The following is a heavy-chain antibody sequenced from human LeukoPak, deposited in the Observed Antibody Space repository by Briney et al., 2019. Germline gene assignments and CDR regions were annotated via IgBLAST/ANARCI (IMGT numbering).Heavy chain of an antibody. CDR2: IPTDGSST. Sequence: GGSLRLSCAASGFTSGNYWMHWVRQAPGKGLVWVSRIPTDGSSTNYADSVKGRFTISRDNAKKTLYLQMNSLTAEDTAVYYCARGQTYYDDSTGYHYYAFDIWGQGTMVTVSS. D-gene: IGHD3-9*01. CDR3: ARGQTYYDDSTGYHYYAFDI. CDR1: GFTSGNYW. J-gene: IGHJ3*02. V-gene: IGHV3-74*01.